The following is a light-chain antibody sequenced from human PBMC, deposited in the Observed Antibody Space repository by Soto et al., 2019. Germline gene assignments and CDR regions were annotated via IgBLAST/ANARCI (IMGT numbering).Light chain of an antibody. J-gene: IGLJ1*01. CDR3: CSYAGSYTFV. V-gene: IGLV2-11*01. CDR1: SSDVGGYNY. Sequence: QSALTQLRSVSGSPGQSVTISCTGTSSDVGGYNYVSWYQQYPGKAPKLIIYNVGTRRLEVPGRFSGSKSGNTASLTISGLQAEDEAQYYCCSYAGSYTFVFGSGTKVTVL. CDR2: NVG.